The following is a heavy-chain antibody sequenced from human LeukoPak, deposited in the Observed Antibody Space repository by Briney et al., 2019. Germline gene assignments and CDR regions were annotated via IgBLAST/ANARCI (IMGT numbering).Heavy chain of an antibody. CDR1: EFTFGDFA. J-gene: IGHJ4*02. Sequence: PGGSLRLSCTASEFTFGDFAISWVRQAPGKGMEWVAYISPDGTNIHYADSVKGRFTTSRDNAKNSLFLQVNSLRAEDTAVYYCARETGWLFDYWGQGTLVTVSS. V-gene: IGHV3-11*04. CDR3: ARETGWLFDY. CDR2: ISPDGTNI. D-gene: IGHD3-9*01.